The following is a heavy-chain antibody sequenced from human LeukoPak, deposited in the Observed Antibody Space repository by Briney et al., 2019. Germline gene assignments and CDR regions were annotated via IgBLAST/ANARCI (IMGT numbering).Heavy chain of an antibody. CDR1: GFTLSNAW. CDR3: ATSGLRSGYYV. D-gene: IGHD3-10*02. J-gene: IGHJ4*02. V-gene: IGHV3-15*01. Sequence: PGGSLRLSCAASGFTLSNAWMNWVRQAPGKGLEWVSLIKSKTNGETRDCAAPVKGRFTISRDDSDNTLYLQMNSLRAEDTAVYYCATSGLRSGYYVWGQGTLVTVSS. CDR2: IKSKTNGETR.